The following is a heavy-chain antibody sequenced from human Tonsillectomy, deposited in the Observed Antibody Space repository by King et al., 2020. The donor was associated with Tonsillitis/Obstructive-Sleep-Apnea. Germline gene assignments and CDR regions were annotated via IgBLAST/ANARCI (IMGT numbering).Heavy chain of an antibody. V-gene: IGHV4-34*01. CDR3: GSLWFGELRGYYFDY. D-gene: IGHD3-10*01. CDR1: GGSFSGSY. J-gene: IGHJ4*02. Sequence: VQLQQWGAGLLKPSETLSLPCAVYGGSFSGSYWSWIRQPPGKGLEWIGEINHSGSTNYNPSLKSRVTISIDTSKNQFSLNLSSVTAADTAVYYCGSLWFGELRGYYFDYWGRGTLVTVSS. CDR2: INHSGST.